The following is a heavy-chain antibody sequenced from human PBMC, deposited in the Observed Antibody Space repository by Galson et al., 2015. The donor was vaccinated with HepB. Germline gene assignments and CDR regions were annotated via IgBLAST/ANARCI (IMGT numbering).Heavy chain of an antibody. D-gene: IGHD2-2*01. Sequence: SVKVSCKASGYTFTGYYMHWVRQAPGQGLEWMGWINPNSGGTNYAQKFQGRVTMTRDTSISTAYMELSRLRSDGTAVYYCRSVAQYCSSTSCYAFDYWGQGTLVTVSS. CDR1: GYTFTGYY. V-gene: IGHV1-2*02. J-gene: IGHJ4*02. CDR3: RSVAQYCSSTSCYAFDY. CDR2: INPNSGGT.